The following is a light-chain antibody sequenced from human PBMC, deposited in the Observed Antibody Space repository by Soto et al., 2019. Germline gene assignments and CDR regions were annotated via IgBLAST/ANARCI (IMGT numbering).Light chain of an antibody. J-gene: IGKJ3*01. V-gene: IGKV1-27*01. CDR2: AAS. CDR1: QGIFNY. Sequence: DIQMTQSPSSLSAFVGARVTITCRASQGIFNYLAWYQQKPGKVPKLLIFAASTSQSGVPSRLSGSGSWTDFTLTISSLQSEDVATYDCQKYNSAPFTCGPGTKVDIK. CDR3: QKYNSAPFT.